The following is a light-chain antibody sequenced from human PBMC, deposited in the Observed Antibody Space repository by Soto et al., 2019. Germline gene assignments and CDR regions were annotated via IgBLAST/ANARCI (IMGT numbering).Light chain of an antibody. CDR2: DVT. J-gene: IGLJ1*01. CDR1: SSDVGGYKY. V-gene: IGLV2-14*01. CDR3: SSYTSSSSYV. Sequence: QSALTQPASVSGSPGQSITISCTGTSSDVGGYKYVSWYQQHPDKAPKLIIYDVTNRPSGISNRFSGSKSCNTASLTISGLQAEDEADYYCSSYTSSSSYVFGTGTKVTVL.